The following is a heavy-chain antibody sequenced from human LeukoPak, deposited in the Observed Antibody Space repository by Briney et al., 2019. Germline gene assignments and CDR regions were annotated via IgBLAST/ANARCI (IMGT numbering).Heavy chain of an antibody. D-gene: IGHD3-22*01. CDR3: ARHKYYYDSSGYYADY. V-gene: IGHV4-39*01. J-gene: IGHJ4*02. Sequence: SQTLSLTCTVSGGSISSGSYYWGWIRQPPGKGLEWIGSIYYSGSTYYNPSLKSRVTISVDTSKNQFSLKLSSVTAADTAVYYCARHKYYYDSSGYYADYWGQGTLVTVSS. CDR2: IYYSGST. CDR1: GGSISSGSYY.